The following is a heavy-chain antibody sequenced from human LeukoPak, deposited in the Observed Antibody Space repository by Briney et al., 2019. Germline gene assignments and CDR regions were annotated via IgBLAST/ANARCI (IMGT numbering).Heavy chain of an antibody. D-gene: IGHD1-7*01. CDR2: IYYSGST. CDR3: ARHANWDLYYFDY. J-gene: IGHJ4*02. CDR1: GGSISSGGYS. Sequence: ASETLSLTCAVSGGSISSGGYSWSWIRQPPGRGLEWIGYIYYSGSTNYNPSLKSRVTISVDTSKNQFSLKLTSVTAADTAVYYCARHANWDLYYFDYWGQGTLVTVSS. V-gene: IGHV4-61*08.